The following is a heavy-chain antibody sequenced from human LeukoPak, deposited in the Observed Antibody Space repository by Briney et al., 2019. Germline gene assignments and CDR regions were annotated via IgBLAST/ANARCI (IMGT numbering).Heavy chain of an antibody. CDR3: ARRGVLRYFDWLPELHP. D-gene: IGHD3-9*01. V-gene: IGHV4-39*01. Sequence: PSETLSLTCAVFGGSIGSTNWWSWVRQPPGKGLEWIGSIWYTGNTYYSPSLKSRVTISIDTSKNQFSLKLRSVTAADTALYYCARRGVLRYFDWLPELHPWGQGTLVTVSS. CDR2: IWYTGNT. CDR1: GGSIGSTNW. J-gene: IGHJ5*02.